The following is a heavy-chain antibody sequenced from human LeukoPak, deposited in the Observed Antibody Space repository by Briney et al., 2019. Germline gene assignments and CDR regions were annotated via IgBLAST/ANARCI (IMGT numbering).Heavy chain of an antibody. CDR2: IYYSGST. CDR1: GGSISSGGYY. Sequence: SQTLSLTCTVSGGSISSGGYYWSWIRQHPGKGLEWIGYIYYSGSTYYNPSLKSRVTISVDTSKNQFSLKLSSVTPADTAVYYCARGGYSYGYDYWGQGTLVTVSS. CDR3: ARGGYSYGYDY. J-gene: IGHJ4*02. V-gene: IGHV4-31*03. D-gene: IGHD5-18*01.